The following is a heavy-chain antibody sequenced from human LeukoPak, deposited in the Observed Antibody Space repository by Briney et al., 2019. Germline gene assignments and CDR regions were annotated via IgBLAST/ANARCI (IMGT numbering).Heavy chain of an antibody. CDR3: AREALAGWFDP. D-gene: IGHD6-19*01. CDR1: GGSFSGYY. J-gene: IGHJ5*02. V-gene: IGHV4-34*01. Sequence: KTSETLSLTCAVYGGSFSGYYWSWIRQPPGKGLEWIGSIYYSGSTYYNPSLKSRVTISVDTSKTQFSLKLISVTAADTAVYYCAREALAGWFDPWGQGTLVTVSS. CDR2: IYYSGST.